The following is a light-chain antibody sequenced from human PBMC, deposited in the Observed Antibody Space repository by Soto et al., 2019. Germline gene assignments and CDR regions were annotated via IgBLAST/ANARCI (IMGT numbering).Light chain of an antibody. Sequence: QSALTQPPSVSGSPGQSVTISCTGTSSDVSSYNRVSWYQQPPGTAPKLMIYEVSNRPSGVPDRFSGSKSGNTASLTISGLQAEDEADYYCNSYTSTNTYVFGTGTKLTVL. CDR2: EVS. J-gene: IGLJ1*01. CDR3: NSYTSTNTYV. CDR1: SSDVSSYNR. V-gene: IGLV2-18*02.